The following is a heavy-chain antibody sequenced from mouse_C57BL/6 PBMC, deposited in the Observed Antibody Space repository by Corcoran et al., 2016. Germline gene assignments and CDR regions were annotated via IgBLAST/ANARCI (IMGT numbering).Heavy chain of an antibody. Sequence: QIQLVQSGPELKKPGETVKISCKASGYTFTTYGMSWVKQAPGKGLKWMGWINTYSGVPTYADDFKGRLAFSLETSASTAYLQINNRKNEETATYFCARGVYYKKGYVDYWGQGTTLTVSS. V-gene: IGHV9-3*01. CDR1: GYTFTTYG. CDR2: INTYSGVP. CDR3: ARGVYYKKGYVDY. J-gene: IGHJ2*01. D-gene: IGHD2-1*01.